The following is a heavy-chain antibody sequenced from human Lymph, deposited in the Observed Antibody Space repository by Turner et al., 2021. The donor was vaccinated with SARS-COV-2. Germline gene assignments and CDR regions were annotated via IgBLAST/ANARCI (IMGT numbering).Heavy chain of an antibody. V-gene: IGHV3-33*01. CDR2: IGYEGSNK. CDR1: GFTFSSYG. CDR3: ARVKGYNGYDLRYYYGMDV. Sequence: QVQLVESGGGVVQPGRSLRLSCAASGFTFSSYGMHWVRQAPGKGLEWVAVIGYEGSNKYYADSVKGRFTISRDNSKNTLYLQMNSLRAEDTAVYYCARVKGYNGYDLRYYYGMDVWGQGTTVTVSS. D-gene: IGHD5-12*01. J-gene: IGHJ6*02.